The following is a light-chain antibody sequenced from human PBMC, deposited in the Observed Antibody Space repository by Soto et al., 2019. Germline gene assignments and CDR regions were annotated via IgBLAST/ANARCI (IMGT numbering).Light chain of an antibody. V-gene: IGLV2-14*03. Sequence: QSALTQPASGSGSPGQSITISCTGTSSDVGGYNYVSWYQHHPGKAPKLIIYDVSNRPSGVSIRFSGSKSDNTASPTISGLQPEDEVGYLCSSYTTSTPRQLVFGPGTKLPVL. CDR1: SSDVGGYNY. CDR3: SSYTTSTPRQLV. CDR2: DVS. J-gene: IGLJ1*01.